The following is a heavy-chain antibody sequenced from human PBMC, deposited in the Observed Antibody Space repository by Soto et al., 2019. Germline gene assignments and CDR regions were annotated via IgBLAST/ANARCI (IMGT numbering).Heavy chain of an antibody. CDR1: GGSISSGGYY. D-gene: IGHD3-22*01. Sequence: KTSETLSLTCTVSGGSISSGGYYWSWIRQHPGKGLEWIGYIYYSGSTYYNPSLKSRVTISVDTSKNQFSLKLSSVTAADTAVYYCARDSYYYDSSGYSTGGTYYYYGMDVWGQGTTVTVSS. CDR3: ARDSYYYDSSGYSTGGTYYYYGMDV. J-gene: IGHJ6*02. V-gene: IGHV4-31*03. CDR2: IYYSGST.